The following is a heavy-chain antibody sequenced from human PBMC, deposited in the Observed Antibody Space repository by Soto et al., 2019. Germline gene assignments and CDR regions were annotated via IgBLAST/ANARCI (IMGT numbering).Heavy chain of an antibody. CDR3: ARDQLYDNDISGRPLNAFDV. CDR1: GFTFRNYG. J-gene: IGHJ3*01. Sequence: PGGSLRLSCAASGFTFRNYGMNWVRQAPGKGLEWVSYIGLGSSTKYYADSVEGRFTISRDNAKNSLYLQMNSLRAEGTAVYYCARDQLYDNDISGRPLNAFDVWGQGTMVTVSS. D-gene: IGHD3-22*01. V-gene: IGHV3-48*01. CDR2: IGLGSSTK.